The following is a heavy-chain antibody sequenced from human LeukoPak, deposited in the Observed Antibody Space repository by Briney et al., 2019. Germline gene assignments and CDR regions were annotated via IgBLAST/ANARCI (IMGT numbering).Heavy chain of an antibody. CDR1: GYTFTSYA. D-gene: IGHD3-16*02. CDR3: ARSPMITFGGVIMAFDY. V-gene: IGHV1-3*01. J-gene: IGHJ4*02. CDR2: INAGNGNT. Sequence: ASVKVSCKASGYTFTSYAMHWERQAPGQRLEWMGWINAGNGNTKYSQKFQGRVTITRDTSASTAYMELSSLRSEDTAVYYCARSPMITFGGVIMAFDYWGQGTLVTVSS.